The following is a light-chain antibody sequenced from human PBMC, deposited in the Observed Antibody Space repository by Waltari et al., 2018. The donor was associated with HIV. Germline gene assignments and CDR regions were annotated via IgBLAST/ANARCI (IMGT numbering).Light chain of an antibody. J-gene: IGKJ2*01. V-gene: IGKV1-39*01. CDR2: SAS. Sequence: QMTQSPSSLSTSVGDRVTITCRASRSISTFLNWNQQKPGKAPKLLIYSASSLQSWVPSRFSGSGSGTDFTLTISSLQPEDSASYFCQQSYIAYTFGQGTKLEI. CDR3: QQSYIAYT. CDR1: RSISTF.